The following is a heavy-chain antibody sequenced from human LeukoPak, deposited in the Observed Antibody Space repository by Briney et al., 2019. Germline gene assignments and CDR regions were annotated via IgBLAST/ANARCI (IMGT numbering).Heavy chain of an antibody. D-gene: IGHD4-17*01. J-gene: IGHJ4*02. CDR3: ARAPRRLRTFDY. V-gene: IGHV1-46*01. Sequence: ASVKVSCKASGYTFTSYYMHWVRHAPGQGLEWMGIINPSGGSTSYAQKFQGRVTMTRDTSTSTVYMELSSLRSEDTAVYYCARAPRRLRTFDYWGQGSLVTVSS. CDR1: GYTFTSYY. CDR2: INPSGGST.